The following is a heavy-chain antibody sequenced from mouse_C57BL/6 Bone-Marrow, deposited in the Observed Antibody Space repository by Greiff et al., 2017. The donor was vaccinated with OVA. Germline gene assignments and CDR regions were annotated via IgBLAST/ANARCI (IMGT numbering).Heavy chain of an antibody. V-gene: IGHV5-4*01. J-gene: IGHJ1*03. Sequence: DVKLVESGGGLVKPGGSLKLSCAASGFTFSSYAMSWVRQTPEKRLEWVATISDGGSYTYYPDNVKGRFTISRDNAKNNLYLQMSHLKSEDTAMYYCAREEVPSYWYFDVWGTGTTVTVSS. CDR3: AREEVPSYWYFDV. D-gene: IGHD2-14*01. CDR1: GFTFSSYA. CDR2: ISDGGSYT.